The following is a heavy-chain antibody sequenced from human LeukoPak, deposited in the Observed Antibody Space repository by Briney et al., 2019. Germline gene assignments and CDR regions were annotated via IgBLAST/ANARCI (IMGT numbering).Heavy chain of an antibody. CDR2: ISGSGAST. J-gene: IGHJ4*02. V-gene: IGHV3-23*01. CDR1: GFTFSSYA. D-gene: IGHD2-8*01. CDR3: ANRLGYCSNADYS. Sequence: GGSLRLSCAASGFTFSSYAMSWVRQAPGGGLEWVSAISGSGASTYYADSVKGRFTISRDNSKNTLYLQMNSLRGEDTDLYYCANRLGYCSNADYSWGQGALVTVSS.